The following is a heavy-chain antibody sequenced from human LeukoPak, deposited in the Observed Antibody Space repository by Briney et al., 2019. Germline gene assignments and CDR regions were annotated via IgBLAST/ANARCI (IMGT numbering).Heavy chain of an antibody. CDR1: GYTFTNYA. Sequence: GASVKVSCKASGYTFTNYAMNWVRQAPGQGLEWMGWINPNSGGTNYAQKFQGRVTMTRDTSISTAYMELSRLRSDDTAVYYCARAKDSGSYYLYYYYYYMDVWGKGTTVTVSS. D-gene: IGHD1-26*01. CDR2: INPNSGGT. CDR3: ARAKDSGSYYLYYYYYYMDV. V-gene: IGHV1-2*02. J-gene: IGHJ6*03.